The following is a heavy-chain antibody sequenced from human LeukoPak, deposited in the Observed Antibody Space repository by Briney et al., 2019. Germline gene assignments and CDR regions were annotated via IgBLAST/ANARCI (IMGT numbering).Heavy chain of an antibody. D-gene: IGHD3-22*01. CDR2: INPNSGGI. J-gene: IGHJ6*02. CDR1: GYTFTGYY. Sequence: GASVKVSCKASGYTFTGYYMHWVRQAPGQGLEWMGWINPNSGGINYAQKFQGWVTMTRDTSISTAYMELSRLRSDDTAVYYCATAYYYDSSGYSANYYYYYGMDVWGQGTTVTVSS. V-gene: IGHV1-2*04. CDR3: ATAYYYDSSGYSANYYYYYGMDV.